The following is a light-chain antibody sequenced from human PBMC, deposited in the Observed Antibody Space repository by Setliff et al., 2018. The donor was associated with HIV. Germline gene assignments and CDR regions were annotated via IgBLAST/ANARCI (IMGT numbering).Light chain of an antibody. CDR1: SSDIGAYNY. CDR2: DVR. V-gene: IGLV2-14*03. Sequence: QSALGARAVSGSPGQSITISCTGTSSDIGAYNYVSWYQQHPGKAPKVMIYDVRKRPSGVSNRFSGSKSGNTASLTISELQAEDEATYYCSSYANINTLVFGTGTKVTVL. J-gene: IGLJ1*01. CDR3: SSYANINTLV.